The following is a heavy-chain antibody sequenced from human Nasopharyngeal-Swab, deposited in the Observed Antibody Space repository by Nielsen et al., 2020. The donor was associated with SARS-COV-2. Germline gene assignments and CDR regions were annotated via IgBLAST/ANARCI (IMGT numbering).Heavy chain of an antibody. CDR3: ARQEGENCSGGSCYYYYGMDV. Sequence: GSLRLSCTVSGGSISSYYWSWIRQPPGKGLEWIGYIYYSGRTNYNPSLKSRVTISVDTSKNQFSLKLSSVTAADTAVYYCARQEGENCSGGSCYYYYGMDVWGQGTTVTVSS. CDR2: IYYSGRT. CDR1: GGSISSYY. V-gene: IGHV4-59*08. D-gene: IGHD2-15*01. J-gene: IGHJ6*02.